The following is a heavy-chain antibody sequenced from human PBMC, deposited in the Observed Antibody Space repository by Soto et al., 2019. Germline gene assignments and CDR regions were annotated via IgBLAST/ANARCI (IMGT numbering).Heavy chain of an antibody. J-gene: IGHJ3*01. CDR2: IIPILGIA. CDR1: GGTFSSYT. D-gene: IGHD2-15*01. V-gene: IGHV1-69*08. Sequence: QVQLVQSGAEVKKPGSSVKVSCKASGGTFSSYTISWVRQAPGQGLEWMGRIIPILGIANYAQKFQGRVTITADKSTSQASMELRSLRSEDTAVYYCAGEGGSRSSPFAFDFWGQSRTVTVSS. CDR3: AGEGGSRSSPFAFDF.